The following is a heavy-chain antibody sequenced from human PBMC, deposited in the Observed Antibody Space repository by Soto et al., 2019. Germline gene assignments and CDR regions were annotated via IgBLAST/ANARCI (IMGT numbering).Heavy chain of an antibody. CDR1: GGTFSSYT. CDR2: IIPILGIA. D-gene: IGHD2-15*01. V-gene: IGHV1-69*02. J-gene: IGHJ4*02. CDR3: ARLGNHCSGGSCYSPLDY. Sequence: QVQLVQSGAEVKKPGSSVKVSCKASGGTFSSYTISWVRQAPGQGLEWMGRIIPILGIANYAQKLQGRVTITADKSTSTAYMELSSLRSEDTAVYYCARLGNHCSGGSCYSPLDYWGQGTLVTVSS.